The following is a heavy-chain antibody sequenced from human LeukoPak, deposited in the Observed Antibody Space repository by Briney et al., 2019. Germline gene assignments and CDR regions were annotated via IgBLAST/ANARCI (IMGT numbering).Heavy chain of an antibody. Sequence: GESLKISCRGSGNSFTNSWIAWVRQVPGKGLEWMGIIYPGDSDTRYSPSLQGQVTISVDKSISTAYLQWSSLKASDTAMYYCVRHSSSSYYYIDVWGKGATVTVSS. CDR1: GNSFTNSW. D-gene: IGHD6-13*01. J-gene: IGHJ6*03. CDR3: VRHSSSSYYYIDV. V-gene: IGHV5-51*01. CDR2: IYPGDSDT.